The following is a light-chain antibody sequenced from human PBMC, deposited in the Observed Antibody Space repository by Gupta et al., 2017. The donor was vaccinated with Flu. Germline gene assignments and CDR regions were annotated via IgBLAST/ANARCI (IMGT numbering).Light chain of an antibody. CDR2: KAS. CDR1: QSISSW. Sequence: DIQITKSPSTLSSSLGDRVTLTCRPSQSISSWLAWYQQKPGKAPKLLIYKASSLESGVPSRFSGSGSGTEFTLTISSLQPDDFATYYCQQYNSSPYTFGQGTKVEIK. CDR3: QQYNSSPYT. J-gene: IGKJ2*01. V-gene: IGKV1-5*03.